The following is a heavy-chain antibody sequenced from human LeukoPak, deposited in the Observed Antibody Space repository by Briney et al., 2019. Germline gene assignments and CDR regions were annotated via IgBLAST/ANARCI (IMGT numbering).Heavy chain of an antibody. CDR1: GYSFTSYW. V-gene: IGHV5-51*01. CDR2: IYPGDSET. D-gene: IGHD3-3*01. Sequence: GESLKISCKGSGYSFTSYWIGWVRQMPGKGLEWMGIIYPGDSETRYRPSFQGQVTISADKSISTAYLQWSSLKASDTAIYYCARRRTILGVVHPFDYWGQGTLVTVSS. CDR3: ARRRTILGVVHPFDY. J-gene: IGHJ4*02.